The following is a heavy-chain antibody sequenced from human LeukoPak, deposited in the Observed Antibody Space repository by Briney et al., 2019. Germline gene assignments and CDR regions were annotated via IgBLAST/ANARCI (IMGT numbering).Heavy chain of an antibody. Sequence: SETLSLACTVSGGSIRGTSYYWGWIRQPPGKGLEWIGSFDYSGSTYYNASLNSRVTISIDTANKQFSLKLTSVVAADTAVYYCARHGSAGTAWGQGTQVTVSS. CDR1: GGSIRGTSYY. D-gene: IGHD6-13*01. J-gene: IGHJ5*02. CDR2: FDYSGST. V-gene: IGHV4-39*01. CDR3: ARHGSAGTA.